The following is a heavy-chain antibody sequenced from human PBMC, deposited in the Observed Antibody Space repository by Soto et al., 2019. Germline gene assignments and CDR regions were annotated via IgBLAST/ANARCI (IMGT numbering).Heavy chain of an antibody. CDR2: IIPIFGTA. CDR3: ARPCPDGRSYSYYYGMDV. Sequence: QVQLVQSGAEVKKPGSSVKVSCKASGGTFSSYAISWVRQAPGQGLEWMGGIIPIFGTANYAQKFQGRVTITADESTSTADMELMSRRCEDTTVYYCARPCPDGRSYSYYYGMDVWGQGTTVTVSS. CDR1: GGTFSSYA. D-gene: IGHD2-15*01. V-gene: IGHV1-69*12. J-gene: IGHJ6*02.